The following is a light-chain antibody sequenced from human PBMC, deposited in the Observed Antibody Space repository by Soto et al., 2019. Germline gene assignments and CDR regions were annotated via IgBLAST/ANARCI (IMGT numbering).Light chain of an antibody. CDR3: AAWDDSLNGVV. J-gene: IGLJ2*01. CDR2: SNN. V-gene: IGLV1-44*01. Sequence: QSVLTQPPSASGTPGQRVTISCSGSSSNIGSNTVNWYQQLPGTAPKLLIYSNNQRPSGVPDRFSGSKSGTSASLAISWLQSDDEAYYYCAAWDDSLNGVVFGGGTKLTVL. CDR1: SSNIGSNT.